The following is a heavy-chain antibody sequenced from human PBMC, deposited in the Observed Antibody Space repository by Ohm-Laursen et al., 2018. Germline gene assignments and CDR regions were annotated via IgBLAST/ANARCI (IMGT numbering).Heavy chain of an antibody. Sequence: SLRLSCAASGFTFSSYGMHWVRQAPGKGLEWVAVISYDGSNKYYADSVKGRFTISRDNSKNMLFLQMNSLRAEDTALYYCAKDDQWLVNAFDIWGQGTMVTVSS. CDR3: AKDDQWLVNAFDI. CDR1: GFTFSSYG. V-gene: IGHV3-30*18. CDR2: ISYDGSNK. J-gene: IGHJ3*02. D-gene: IGHD6-19*01.